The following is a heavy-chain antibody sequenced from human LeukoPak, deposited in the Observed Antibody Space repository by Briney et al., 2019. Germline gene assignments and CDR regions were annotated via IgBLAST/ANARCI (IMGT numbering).Heavy chain of an antibody. CDR3: ARARVPSWIEFDY. V-gene: IGHV1-18*01. Sequence: ASVKVSCKASGYTFTSYGISWVRQAPGQGLEGMGWISAYNGNTNYAQKLQGRVTMTTDTSTSTAYMELRGLRSDDTAGYYFARARVPSWIEFDYWGQGTLVTVSS. CDR2: ISAYNGNT. CDR1: GYTFTSYG. J-gene: IGHJ4*02. D-gene: IGHD2-2*01.